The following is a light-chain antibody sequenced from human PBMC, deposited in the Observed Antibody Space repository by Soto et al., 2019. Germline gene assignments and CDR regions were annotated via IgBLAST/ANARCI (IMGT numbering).Light chain of an antibody. CDR2: DVS. V-gene: IGLV2-14*01. CDR3: CSYAGTVAYV. CDR1: SSDVGGYNY. J-gene: IGLJ1*01. Sequence: QSVLTQPASVSGSPGQSITISCTGTSSDVGGYNYVSWYQQHPGKAPKFMIYDVSNRPSGVSNRFSGSKSGDTASLTISGLQAEDEADYFCCSYAGTVAYVFGTGTKVTV.